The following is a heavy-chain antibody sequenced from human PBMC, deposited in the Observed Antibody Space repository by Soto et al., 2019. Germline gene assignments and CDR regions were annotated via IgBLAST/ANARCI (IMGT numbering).Heavy chain of an antibody. V-gene: IGHV3-30-3*01. CDR1: GFTFSSYA. J-gene: IGHJ6*02. Sequence: PGGSLRLSCAASGFTFSSYAMHWVHQAPGKGLEWVAVISYDGSNKYYADSVKGRFTISRDNSKNTLYLQMNSLRAEDTAVYYCARGGSSSWPSYYYYGMDVWGQGTTVTVSS. D-gene: IGHD6-13*01. CDR2: ISYDGSNK. CDR3: ARGGSSSWPSYYYYGMDV.